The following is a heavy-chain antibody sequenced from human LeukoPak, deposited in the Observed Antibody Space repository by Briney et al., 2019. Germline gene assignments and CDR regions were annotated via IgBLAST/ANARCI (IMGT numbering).Heavy chain of an antibody. D-gene: IGHD6-13*01. V-gene: IGHV3-30*03. CDR2: ISYDGSNK. Sequence: PGGSLRLSCAASGFTFSSYGMHWVRQGPGKGLEWVAVISYDGSNKYYADSVKGRFTISRDNSKNTLYLQMNSLRAGDTAVYYCATGYSSSWYYFDYWGQGTLVTVSS. CDR3: ATGYSSSWYYFDY. CDR1: GFTFSSYG. J-gene: IGHJ4*02.